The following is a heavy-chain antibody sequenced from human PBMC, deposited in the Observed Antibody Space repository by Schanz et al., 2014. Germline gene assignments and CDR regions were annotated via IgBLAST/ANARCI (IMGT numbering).Heavy chain of an antibody. J-gene: IGHJ5*02. CDR2: IKSKFDGATT. Sequence: VRLVESGGGVVQPGRSLRLSCAASGFTFSDAWMSWVRQAPGKGLEWVGRIKSKFDGATTDYVAPVKGRFSISRDDFTNTRYLQMSRLKMEGTGVYYSTTGQLWARGGFDLWGQGALVTVSS. CDR3: TTGQLWARGGFDL. V-gene: IGHV3-15*01. CDR1: GFTFSDAW. D-gene: IGHD3-16*01.